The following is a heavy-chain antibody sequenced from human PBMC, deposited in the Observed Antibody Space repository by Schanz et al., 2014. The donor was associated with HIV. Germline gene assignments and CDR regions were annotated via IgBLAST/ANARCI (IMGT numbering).Heavy chain of an antibody. V-gene: IGHV1-8*01. Sequence: QVQLVQSGAEVKKPGASVKVSCKTSGYTFTNYDINWVRKASGQGFEWMGWMNPNSGNTGYAQKFQGRVTMTTDTSTSTAYMELRSLRSDDTAVYYCAREKTTLNWFDPWGQGTLVTVSS. CDR1: GYTFTNYD. CDR3: AREKTTLNWFDP. D-gene: IGHD4-4*01. J-gene: IGHJ5*02. CDR2: MNPNSGNT.